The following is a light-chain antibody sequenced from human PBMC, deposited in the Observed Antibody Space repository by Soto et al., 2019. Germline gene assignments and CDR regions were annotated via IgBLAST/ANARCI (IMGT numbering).Light chain of an antibody. CDR1: ENVRTF. CDR2: GAS. J-gene: IGKJ1*01. Sequence: EVVLTQSPATLSLSPGERATLSCRASENVRTFVDWYQQKPGQAPRLLIYGASNRATGIPARFSGSGSGTDFTLTISNLEPEDFAVYYCQQNSHCPPWTFGQGTRVEIQ. V-gene: IGKV3-11*01. CDR3: QQNSHCPPWT.